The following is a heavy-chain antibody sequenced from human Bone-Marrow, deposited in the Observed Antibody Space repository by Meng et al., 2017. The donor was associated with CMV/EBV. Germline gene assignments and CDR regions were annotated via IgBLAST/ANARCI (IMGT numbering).Heavy chain of an antibody. CDR2: INPNSGGT. CDR3: ARDYYDSSSRPDY. D-gene: IGHD3-3*01. Sequence: ASVKVSCKASGGTFSSYAISWVRQAPGQGLEWMGWINPNSGGTNYAQKLQGRVTMTTDTSTSTAYMELRSLRSDDTAVYYCARDYYDSSSRPDYWGQGTLVTVSS. CDR1: GGTFSSYA. V-gene: IGHV1-18*01. J-gene: IGHJ4*02.